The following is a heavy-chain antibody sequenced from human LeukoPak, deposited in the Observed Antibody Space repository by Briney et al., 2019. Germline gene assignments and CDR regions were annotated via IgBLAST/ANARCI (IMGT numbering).Heavy chain of an antibody. V-gene: IGHV3-7*05. CDR1: GFTFSNYW. J-gene: IGHJ4*02. CDR3: GDDGRGSLGD. Sequence: PGGSLRLSCAASGFTFSNYWMNWVRQAPGKGLEWVANIKQDGSEKHYVDSVKGRFTISRDNAKNSLYLQMSSLRAEDTAVYHCGDDGRGSLGDWGQGTLVTVSS. D-gene: IGHD4-23*01. CDR2: IKQDGSEK.